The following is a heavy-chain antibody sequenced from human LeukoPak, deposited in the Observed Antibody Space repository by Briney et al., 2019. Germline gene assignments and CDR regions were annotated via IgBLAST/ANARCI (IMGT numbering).Heavy chain of an antibody. Sequence: PGGSLRLSCAASGFTFSSYSMNWARQAPGKGLEWVSYISYSSSTIYYADSVKGRFTISRDNAKNSLYLQMNSLRAEDTAVYYCTRDLRITMVRGVQIDYWGQGALVTVSS. D-gene: IGHD3-10*01. CDR3: TRDLRITMVRGVQIDY. CDR1: GFTFSSYS. V-gene: IGHV3-48*04. J-gene: IGHJ4*02. CDR2: ISYSSSTI.